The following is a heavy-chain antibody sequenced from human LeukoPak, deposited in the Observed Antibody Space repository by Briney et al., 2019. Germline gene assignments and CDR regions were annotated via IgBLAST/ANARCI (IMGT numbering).Heavy chain of an antibody. Sequence: GGSLRLSCAASGFTFSTYNMNWVRQAPGKGLEWVSYISGISGRIYYADSVKCRFSISRDNAKNSLYLQMNSLRAEDTAVYYCARDGEDYDSSGYYYYFDYWGQATLVTVSS. J-gene: IGHJ4*02. CDR1: GFTFSTYN. CDR3: ARDGEDYDSSGYYYYFDY. CDR2: ISGISGRI. V-gene: IGHV3-48*01. D-gene: IGHD3-22*01.